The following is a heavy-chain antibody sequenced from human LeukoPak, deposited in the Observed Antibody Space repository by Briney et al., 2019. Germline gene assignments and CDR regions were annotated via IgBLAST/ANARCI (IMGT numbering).Heavy chain of an antibody. J-gene: IGHJ6*02. CDR2: ISGSGGST. D-gene: IGHD6-6*01. CDR1: GFTVSSIY. CDR3: ASHHGGSSSSGLGYYFYGMDV. Sequence: GGSLRLSCAVSGFTVSSIYMSWVRQAPGKGLEWVSAISGSGGSTYYADSVKGRFTISRDNSKSTLYLQMNSLRAEDTAVYYCASHHGGSSSSGLGYYFYGMDVWGQGTTVTVSS. V-gene: IGHV3-23*01.